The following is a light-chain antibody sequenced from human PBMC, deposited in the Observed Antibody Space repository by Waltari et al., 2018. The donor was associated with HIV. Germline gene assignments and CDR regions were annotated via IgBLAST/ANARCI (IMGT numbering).Light chain of an antibody. CDR1: QTVRSNY. J-gene: IGKJ1*01. Sequence: DIVLTQSPGTLSLSPGERVTRSCRASQTVRSNYLAWYQQKPGKAPMLLIYDAFKRATGIPVRFSGSGSGTDFTLTISRLEPEDFAVYYCQQYGGSARTFGQGTKVEV. CDR3: QQYGGSART. CDR2: DAF. V-gene: IGKV3-20*01.